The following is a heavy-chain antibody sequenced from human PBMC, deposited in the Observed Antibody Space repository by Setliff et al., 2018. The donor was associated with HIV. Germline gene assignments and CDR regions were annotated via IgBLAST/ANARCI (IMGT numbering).Heavy chain of an antibody. CDR1: GGSISTYY. CDR3: ARVACSSTSCPRRYAFDM. V-gene: IGHV4-59*01. CDR2: IYYTGNT. D-gene: IGHD2-2*01. Sequence: SETLSLTCTVSGGSISTYYWSWIRQPPGNGLEWIGYIYYTGNTNCNPSLKSRVTISVDTSKNQFSLNLSSVTAADTAVYYCARVACSSTSCPRRYAFDMWGQGTMVTVSS. J-gene: IGHJ3*02.